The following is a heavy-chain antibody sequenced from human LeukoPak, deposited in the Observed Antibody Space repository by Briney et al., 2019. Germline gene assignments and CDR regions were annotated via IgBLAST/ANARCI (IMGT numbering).Heavy chain of an antibody. D-gene: IGHD6-6*01. CDR1: GFTFSSYW. CDR2: IKQDGSEK. CDR3: ARVSIAAGRTGLDY. Sequence: GGSLRLSCAASGFTFSSYWMSWVRQAPGKGLEWVANIKQDGSEKYYVDSVKGRFTISRDNAKNSLYLQMSSLRAEDTAVYYCARVSIAAGRTGLDYWGQGTLVTASS. J-gene: IGHJ4*02. V-gene: IGHV3-7*01.